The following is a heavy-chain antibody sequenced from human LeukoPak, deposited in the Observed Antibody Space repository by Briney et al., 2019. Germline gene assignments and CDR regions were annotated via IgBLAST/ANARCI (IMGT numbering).Heavy chain of an antibody. CDR3: ARSNWNYDDYYYYGMDV. CDR1: GGSISSHY. D-gene: IGHD1-7*01. V-gene: IGHV4-59*11. CDR2: IYYSGST. J-gene: IGHJ6*02. Sequence: SETLSLTCTVSGGSISSHYCSWIRQPPGKGLEWIGYIYYSGSTNYNPSLKSRVTISVDTSKNQFSLKLSSVTAADTAVYYCARSNWNYDDYYYYGMDVWGQGTTVTVSS.